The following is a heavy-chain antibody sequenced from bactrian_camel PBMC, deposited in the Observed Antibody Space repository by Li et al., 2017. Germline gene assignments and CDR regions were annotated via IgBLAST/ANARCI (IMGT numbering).Heavy chain of an antibody. D-gene: IGHD4*01. V-gene: IGHV3S53*01. CDR3: AADQDDLGDYSDYEPCTDFPY. CDR2: LDRDGSA. Sequence: HVQLVESGGGSVQVGGSLRLSCAVPRSLYANECMGWFRQAPGKEREEVAVLDRDGSASYADSVKGRFTISRDNAKNTMYLQLNSLKPEDTAMYYCAADQDDLGDYSDYEPCTDFPYWGQGTQVTVS. J-gene: IGHJ6*01. CDR1: RSLYANEC.